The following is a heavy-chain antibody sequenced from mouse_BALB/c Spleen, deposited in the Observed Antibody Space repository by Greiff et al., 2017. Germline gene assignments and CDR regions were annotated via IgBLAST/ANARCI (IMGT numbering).Heavy chain of an antibody. CDR3: AIGGNYVPDY. J-gene: IGHJ2*01. Sequence: EVMLVESGPGLVKPSQSLSLTCTVTGYSITSDYAWNWIRQFPGNKLEWMGYISYSGSTSYNPSLKSRISITRDTSKNQFFLQLNSVTTEDTATYYCAIGGNYVPDYWGQGTTLTVSS. CDR1: GYSITSDYA. CDR2: ISYSGST. D-gene: IGHD2-1*01. V-gene: IGHV3-2*02.